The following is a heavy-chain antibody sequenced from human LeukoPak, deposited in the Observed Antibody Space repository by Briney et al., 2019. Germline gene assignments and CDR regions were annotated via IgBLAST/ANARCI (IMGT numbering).Heavy chain of an antibody. Sequence: PSETLSLTCAVSGYSISSGYYWGWIRQPPGKGLEWIVSIYHSGSAYYNPSLKSRVTISVDTSKNQFSLKLSSVTAADTAVYYCASLTYYDFWSGLHDAFDIWGQGTMVTVSS. CDR2: IYHSGSA. CDR1: GYSISSGYY. CDR3: ASLTYYDFWSGLHDAFDI. V-gene: IGHV4-38-2*01. J-gene: IGHJ3*02. D-gene: IGHD3-3*01.